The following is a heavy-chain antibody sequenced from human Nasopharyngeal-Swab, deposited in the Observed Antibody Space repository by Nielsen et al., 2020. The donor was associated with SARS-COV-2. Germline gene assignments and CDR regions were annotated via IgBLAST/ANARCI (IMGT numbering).Heavy chain of an antibody. V-gene: IGHV3-30-3*01. CDR2: ISYDGSNK. Sequence: GESLKISCAASGFTFSSYAMHWVRQAPGKGLECVAVISYDGSNKYYADSVKGRLTISRDNSKNTLSLQMNSLRAEDTAVYYCASSPLDSSGYYYGLDNWGQGTLVTVSS. D-gene: IGHD3-22*01. J-gene: IGHJ4*02. CDR1: GFTFSSYA. CDR3: ASSPLDSSGYYYGLDN.